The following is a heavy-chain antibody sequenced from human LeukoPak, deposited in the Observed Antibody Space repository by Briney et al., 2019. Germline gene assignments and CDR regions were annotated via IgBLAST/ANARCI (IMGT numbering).Heavy chain of an antibody. D-gene: IGHD5-24*01. Sequence: GGSLRLSCAASGFTFSSYSMNWVRQAPGKGLEWVSSISSSSSYIYYADSVKGRFTISRDNAKNSLYLQMNSLRAEDTAIYYCTRVGYIDEGIDYWGQGTLVTVSS. CDR2: ISSSSSYI. J-gene: IGHJ4*02. V-gene: IGHV3-21*01. CDR3: TRVGYIDEGIDY. CDR1: GFTFSSYS.